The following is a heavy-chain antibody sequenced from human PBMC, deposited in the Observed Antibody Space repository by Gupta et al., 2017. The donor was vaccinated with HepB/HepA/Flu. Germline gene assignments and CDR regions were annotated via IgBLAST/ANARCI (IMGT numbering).Heavy chain of an antibody. D-gene: IGHD1-26*01. Sequence: VQPGGSLRLSCAASGFTFSSYEMNWVRQAPGKGLEWVSYISSSGSTIYYADSVKGRFTISRDNAKNSLYLQMNSLRAEDTAVYYCARDVGKWELLGYWGQGTLVTLS. J-gene: IGHJ4*02. CDR2: ISSSGSTI. CDR1: GFTFSSYE. CDR3: ARDVGKWELLGY. V-gene: IGHV3-48*03.